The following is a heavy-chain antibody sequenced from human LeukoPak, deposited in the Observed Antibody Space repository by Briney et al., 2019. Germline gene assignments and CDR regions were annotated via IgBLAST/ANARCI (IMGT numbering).Heavy chain of an antibody. CDR3: AKERPYSSNLNLFYLDY. CDR2: LSGSGDST. D-gene: IGHD6-13*01. Sequence: GGSLRLSCAASGFTFSSYAMNWVRQAPGTGLEWVSGLSGSGDSTYYADSVKGRLAISRDNSKNTLYLQMNSLGADATAVYYYAKERPYSSNLNLFYLDYWGRGSLVTVSS. V-gene: IGHV3-23*01. J-gene: IGHJ4*02. CDR1: GFTFSSYA.